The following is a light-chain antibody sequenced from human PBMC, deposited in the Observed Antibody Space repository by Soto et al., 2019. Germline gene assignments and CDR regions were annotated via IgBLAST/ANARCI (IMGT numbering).Light chain of an antibody. CDR1: QNIRKY. Sequence: DIQMTQSPSSLSASVGDRVTITCQASQNIRKYLNWYQHKLWKAPKLLISDSSNLEPGVPSSFRASGSGTDFTFTISGLQPGDRATYFCQQYDELPYTFGGGTRLEI. V-gene: IGKV1-33*01. CDR2: DSS. J-gene: IGKJ2*01. CDR3: QQYDELPYT.